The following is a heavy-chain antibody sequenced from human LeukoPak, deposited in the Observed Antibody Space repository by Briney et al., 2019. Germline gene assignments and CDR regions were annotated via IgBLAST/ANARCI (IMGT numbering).Heavy chain of an antibody. J-gene: IGHJ3*02. CDR1: GFTFSSYS. Sequence: GGSLRLSCAASGFTFSSYSMNWVRQAPGNGLGWVSSISSSSYIYYADSVKGRFTISRDNAKNSLYLQMNSLRAEDTAVYYCARDPSSSWYEGAFDIWGQGTMVTVSS. CDR3: ARDPSSSWYEGAFDI. D-gene: IGHD6-13*01. V-gene: IGHV3-21*01. CDR2: ISSSSYI.